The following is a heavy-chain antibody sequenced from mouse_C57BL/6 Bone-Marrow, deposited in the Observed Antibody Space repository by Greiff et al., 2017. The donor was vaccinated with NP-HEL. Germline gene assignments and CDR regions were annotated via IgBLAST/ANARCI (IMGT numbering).Heavy chain of an antibody. CDR3: ARDGYYYSMDY. Sequence: EVKLVESGGDLVKPGGSLKLSCAASGFTFSSYGMSWVRQTPDKRLEWVATISSGGSYTYYPDSVKGRFTISRDNAKNTLYLQMSILKSEDTAMYYCARDGYYYSMDYWGQGTSVTVSS. V-gene: IGHV5-6*02. D-gene: IGHD2-3*01. CDR1: GFTFSSYG. CDR2: ISSGGSYT. J-gene: IGHJ4*01.